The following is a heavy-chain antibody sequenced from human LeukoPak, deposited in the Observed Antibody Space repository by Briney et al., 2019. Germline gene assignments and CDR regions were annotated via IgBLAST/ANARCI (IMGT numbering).Heavy chain of an antibody. CDR1: GFTFSSYG. CDR3: AKPAISSRGWYYDY. J-gene: IGHJ4*02. CDR2: IRYDGSNK. Sequence: PGGSLRLSCAASGFTFSSYGMHWGRQAPGKGLEWVAFIRYDGSNKYYADSVKGRFTISRDNSKNTLYLQMNSLRAEDTAVYYCAKPAISSRGWYYDYWGQGTLVTVSS. V-gene: IGHV3-30*02. D-gene: IGHD6-19*01.